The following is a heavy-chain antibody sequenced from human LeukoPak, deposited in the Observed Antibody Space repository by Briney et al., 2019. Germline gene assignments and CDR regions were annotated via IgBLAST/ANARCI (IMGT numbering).Heavy chain of an antibody. CDR2: IRSKAYGGTT. CDR3: TRGKRGIDY. Sequence: GGSLRLSCTASGFTFGDYAMTWVRRAPGKGLEWVGFIRSKAYGGTTEYAASVKGRFTISRDDSKSIAYLQMNSLKTEDIGVYYCTRGKRGIDYWGQGTLVTVSS. V-gene: IGHV3-49*04. D-gene: IGHD3-10*01. J-gene: IGHJ4*02. CDR1: GFTFGDYA.